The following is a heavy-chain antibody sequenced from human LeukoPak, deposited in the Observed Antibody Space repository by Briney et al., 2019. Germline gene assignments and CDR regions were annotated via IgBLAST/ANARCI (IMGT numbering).Heavy chain of an antibody. J-gene: IGHJ4*02. CDR3: ARDTAYHYDSSGYPQRDYYLDY. CDR1: GYTFTSYG. D-gene: IGHD3-22*01. CDR2: TSAYNGNT. Sequence: GSVKVSCKASGYTFTSYGFSWVRQAPGQGLEWMGWTSAYNGNTNYAQMLLGRVTMTTDTSTSTAYMELRSLRSDDTAVYYCARDTAYHYDSSGYPQRDYYLDYWGQGTLVTVSS. V-gene: IGHV1-18*01.